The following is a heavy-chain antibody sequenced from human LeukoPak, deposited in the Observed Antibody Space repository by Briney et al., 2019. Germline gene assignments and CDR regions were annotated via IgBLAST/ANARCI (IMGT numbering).Heavy chain of an antibody. CDR1: GFTFSSYA. CDR3: PGGYYYYMDV. CDR2: ISYDGSNK. J-gene: IGHJ6*03. Sequence: PGGSLRLSCAASGFTFSSYAMHWVRQAPGKGLEWVAVISYDGSNKYYADSVKGRFTISRDNSKNTLYLQMNSLRAEDTAVYYCPGGYYYYMDVWGKGTTVTVSS. V-gene: IGHV3-30-3*01.